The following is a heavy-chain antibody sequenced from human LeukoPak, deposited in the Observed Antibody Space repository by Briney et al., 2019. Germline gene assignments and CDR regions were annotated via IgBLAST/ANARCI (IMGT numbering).Heavy chain of an antibody. CDR3: ARDRSLSGTRDAFDI. D-gene: IGHD3-22*01. CDR1: GFTVSRNY. CDR2: IYTGGST. V-gene: IGHV3-66*02. Sequence: GGSLRLSCAAPGFTVSRNYMSWVRQVPGKGLDWISVIYTGGSTYYADSVEGRFTISRDNSKNTVYLQINSLRTEDTAIYYCARDRSLSGTRDAFDIWGQGTMVTVSS. J-gene: IGHJ3*02.